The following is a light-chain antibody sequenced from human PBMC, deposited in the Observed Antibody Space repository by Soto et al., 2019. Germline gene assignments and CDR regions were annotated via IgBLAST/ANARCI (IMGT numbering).Light chain of an antibody. CDR2: QAT. J-gene: IGKJ4*01. Sequence: DIQMTQSPSTLSASVGERVDITCRASQSISGWLAWYQQKPGKAPKLLIYQATILESGVPSTFSGSGSGTEFTLTITSLPPDDIATYYCQQYKTYPLTFGGGTKLEIK. CDR3: QQYKTYPLT. V-gene: IGKV1-5*03. CDR1: QSISGW.